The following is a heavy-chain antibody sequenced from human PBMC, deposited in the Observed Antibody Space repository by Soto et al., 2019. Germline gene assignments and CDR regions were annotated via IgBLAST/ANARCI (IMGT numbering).Heavy chain of an antibody. V-gene: IGHV4-61*01. J-gene: IGHJ4*02. CDR2: TSNSGSA. CDR1: GGSVNSGTDY. Sequence: PSETLSLTCTVSGGSVNSGTDYWSWIRQPPGKGLEWIGYTSNSGSAKYNPSLRSRVTISEDTSKNQFSLKLLSVTTADTAVYFCAAGEASSRNLAPYYLDFWGQGTLVTVSS. CDR3: AAGEASSRNLAPYYLDF. D-gene: IGHD6-13*01.